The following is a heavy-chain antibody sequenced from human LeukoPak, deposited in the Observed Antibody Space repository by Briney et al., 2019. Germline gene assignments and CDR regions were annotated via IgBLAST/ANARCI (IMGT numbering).Heavy chain of an antibody. CDR1: GFTFSSYW. Sequence: EAGGSLRLSCVASGFTFSSYWMTWVRQAPGKGLEWLANIKEDGSIQYYLDSVRGRFTISRDNAKTSVYLQLNSLRADDTAVYYCARDVWTGVAVSDYWGQGTLVTASS. D-gene: IGHD6-19*01. J-gene: IGHJ4*02. CDR2: IKEDGSIQ. V-gene: IGHV3-7*01. CDR3: ARDVWTGVAVSDY.